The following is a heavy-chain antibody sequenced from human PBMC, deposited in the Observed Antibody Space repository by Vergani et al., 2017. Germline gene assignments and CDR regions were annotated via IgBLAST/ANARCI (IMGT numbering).Heavy chain of an antibody. J-gene: IGHJ1*01. V-gene: IGHV3-23*01. CDR3: TTAWGLYYLHGEYFQY. D-gene: IGHD3-10*01. Sequence: EVQLLESGGGLVQPGGSRRLSCAGAGFTFDTYTMACVRQAPGQGLDWVATISSGGGDIFYADSVKGRFTISRDNSTNTLFLKVNSLKDEDTAAYYCTTAWGLYYLHGEYFQYWGRGTLVSVSS. CDR1: GFTFDTYT. CDR2: ISSGGGDI.